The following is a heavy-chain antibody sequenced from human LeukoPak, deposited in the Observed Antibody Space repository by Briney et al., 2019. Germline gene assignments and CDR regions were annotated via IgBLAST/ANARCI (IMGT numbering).Heavy chain of an antibody. CDR2: INHSGST. Sequence: SETLSLTCAVYGVSFSGYYWSWVRQPPGKGLEWIGEINHSGSTNYNPSLKSRVTISVDTSKNQFSLKLSSVTAADTAVYYCARGYCSSTSCYRRRDYYYYGMDVWGQGTTVSVSS. J-gene: IGHJ6*02. CDR3: ARGYCSSTSCYRRRDYYYYGMDV. V-gene: IGHV4-34*01. CDR1: GVSFSGYY. D-gene: IGHD2-2*02.